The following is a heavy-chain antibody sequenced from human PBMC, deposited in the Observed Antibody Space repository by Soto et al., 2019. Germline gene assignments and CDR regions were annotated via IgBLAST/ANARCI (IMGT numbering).Heavy chain of an antibody. CDR1: GASISSSSYY. V-gene: IGHV4-39*01. J-gene: IGHJ4*02. CDR3: ARLDGGYYFAY. CDR2: IYYSGST. Sequence: QLQLQESGPGLVKPSETLSLTCTVSGASISSSSYYWGWIRQPPGKGLEWIGTIYYSGSTYYNPSPNSRVTISVHTSKNQFSMKLRSVTAADTAVCSCARLDGGYYFAYCGQGTLVTVSS.